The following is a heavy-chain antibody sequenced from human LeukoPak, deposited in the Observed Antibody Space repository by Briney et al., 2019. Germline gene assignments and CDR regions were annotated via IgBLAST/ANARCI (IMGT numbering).Heavy chain of an antibody. V-gene: IGHV3-23*01. CDR3: AKSRSPYYYGSGSTHAGY. CDR2: ISGSGGST. J-gene: IGHJ4*02. Sequence: PGGSLRLSCAASGFTFSSYAMSGVRQAPGKGLEWVSAISGSGGSTYYADSVKGRFTISRDNSKNTLYLQMNSLRAEDTAVYYCAKSRSPYYYGSGSTHAGYWGQGTLVTVSS. D-gene: IGHD3-10*01. CDR1: GFTFSSYA.